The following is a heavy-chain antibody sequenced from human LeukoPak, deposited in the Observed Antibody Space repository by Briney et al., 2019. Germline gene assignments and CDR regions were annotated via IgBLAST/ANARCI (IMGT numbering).Heavy chain of an antibody. D-gene: IGHD6-13*01. Sequence: RSQSLSLTCAISGDSVSSNSAAWNWIRRSPSRGLEWLGRTYYRSKWYSDYAVSVNGRITINPDTSKNQFYLQLNSVTPEDTAMYYCARYTSTWYLDYWGQGTLVTVSS. CDR1: GDSVSSNSAA. CDR2: TYYRSKWYS. J-gene: IGHJ4*02. V-gene: IGHV6-1*01. CDR3: ARYTSTWYLDY.